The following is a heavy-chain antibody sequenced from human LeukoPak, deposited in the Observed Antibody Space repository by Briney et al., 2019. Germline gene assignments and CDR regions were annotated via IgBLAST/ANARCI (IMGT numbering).Heavy chain of an antibody. CDR1: GFTFSSYS. CDR2: ISSSSSYI. Sequence: GGSLRLSCAASGFTFSSYSMNWVRQAPGKGLEWVSSISSSSSYIYYADSVKGRFTISRDNAKNSLYLQMNSLRAEDTAVYYCARVMITLGGVIYYFDYWGQGTLVTVSS. V-gene: IGHV3-21*01. J-gene: IGHJ4*02. CDR3: ARVMITLGGVIYYFDY. D-gene: IGHD3-16*02.